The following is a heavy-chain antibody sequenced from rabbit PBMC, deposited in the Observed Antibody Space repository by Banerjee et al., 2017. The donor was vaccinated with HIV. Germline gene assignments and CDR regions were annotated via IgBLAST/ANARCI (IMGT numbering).Heavy chain of an antibody. CDR2: IDAGSSGST. Sequence: QSLEESGGDLVKPGASLTLTCTASGFSFSTNYYMCWVRQAPGKGLEWIACIDAGSSGSTYYASWAKGRFTISKPSSTTVDLKMTSLTAADTATYFCARGYGYSGYAYAYVLWGPGTLVTVS. CDR1: GFSFSTNYY. CDR3: ARGYGYSGYAYAYVL. D-gene: IGHD6-1*01. J-gene: IGHJ6*01. V-gene: IGHV1S40*01.